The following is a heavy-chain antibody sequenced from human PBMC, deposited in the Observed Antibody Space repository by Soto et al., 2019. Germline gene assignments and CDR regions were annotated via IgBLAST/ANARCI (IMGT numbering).Heavy chain of an antibody. CDR1: GFTFSSYA. J-gene: IGHJ6*02. Sequence: QVQLVESGGGVVQPGRSLRLSCAASGFTFSSYAMHWVRQAPGKGLEWVAVISYDGSNKYYADSVKGRFTISRDNSKNTLYLQMNSLRAEDTAVYYCAGDKYGDYVRYGMDVWGQGTTVTVSS. CDR2: ISYDGSNK. V-gene: IGHV3-30-3*01. CDR3: AGDKYGDYVRYGMDV. D-gene: IGHD4-17*01.